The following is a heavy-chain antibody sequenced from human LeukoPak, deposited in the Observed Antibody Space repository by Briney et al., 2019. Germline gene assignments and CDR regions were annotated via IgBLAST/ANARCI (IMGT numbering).Heavy chain of an antibody. CDR1: GGSISSSHYY. J-gene: IGHJ4*02. CDR3: ARLSDY. CDR2: INYSGST. V-gene: IGHV4-39*01. Sequence: PSETLSLTCTVSGGSISSSHYYWGWIRQPPGKGLGWIGSINYSGSTYYNPSLKSRVTISVDTSKNQFSLRLNSVTAADTAVYYCARLSDYWGQGTQVTVSS.